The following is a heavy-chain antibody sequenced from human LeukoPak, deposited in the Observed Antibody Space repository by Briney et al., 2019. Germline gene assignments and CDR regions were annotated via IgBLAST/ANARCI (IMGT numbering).Heavy chain of an antibody. V-gene: IGHV4-4*07. Sequence: SETLSLTCTVSGGSISSYYWSWIRQPAGKGLEWIGRIYTSGSTNYNPSLKGRVTMSVDTSKNQFSLKLSSVTAADTAVYYCARDGCSSTSCYTDYYYYGMDVWGQGTTVTVSS. D-gene: IGHD2-2*02. J-gene: IGHJ6*02. CDR1: GGSISSYY. CDR2: IYTSGST. CDR3: ARDGCSSTSCYTDYYYYGMDV.